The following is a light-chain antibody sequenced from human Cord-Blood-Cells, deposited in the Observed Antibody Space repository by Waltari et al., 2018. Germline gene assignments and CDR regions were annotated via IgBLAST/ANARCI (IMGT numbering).Light chain of an antibody. J-gene: IGLJ2*01. CDR3: QAWDSSTAV. CDR2: QDS. Sequence: SYELTQPPSVSVSPGQTASITCSGHNLGDTYACWYQQKPGQSPVLVIYQDSKRPSGIPERFSGSNSGNTATLTISGTQAMDEADYYCQAWDSSTAVFGGGTKLTVL. CDR1: NLGDTY. V-gene: IGLV3-1*01.